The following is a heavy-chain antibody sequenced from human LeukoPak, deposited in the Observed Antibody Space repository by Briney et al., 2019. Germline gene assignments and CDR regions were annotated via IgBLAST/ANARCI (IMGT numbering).Heavy chain of an antibody. CDR2: INSDGSST. V-gene: IGHV3-74*01. CDR3: ARVDSSSFSQN. D-gene: IGHD6-13*01. CDR1: GFTFSSYW. Sequence: GGSLRLSCAASGFTFSSYWMHWVRQAPGKGLVWVSRINSDGSSTSYADSVKGRFTISRDNAKNSLYLQMNSLRAEDTAVYYCARVDSSSFSQNWGQGTLVTVSS. J-gene: IGHJ4*02.